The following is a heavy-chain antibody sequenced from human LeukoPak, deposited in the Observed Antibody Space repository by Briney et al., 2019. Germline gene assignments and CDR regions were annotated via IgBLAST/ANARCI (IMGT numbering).Heavy chain of an antibody. CDR2: IYYSGST. J-gene: IGHJ4*02. Sequence: SETLSLTCTVSGGSISSYCWSWIRQPPGKGLEWIGYIYYSGSTNYNPSLKSRVTISVDTSKNQFSLKLSSVTAADTAVYYCARFFSYGLFDYWGQGTLVTVAS. V-gene: IGHV4-59*08. CDR1: GGSISSYC. D-gene: IGHD5-18*01. CDR3: ARFFSYGLFDY.